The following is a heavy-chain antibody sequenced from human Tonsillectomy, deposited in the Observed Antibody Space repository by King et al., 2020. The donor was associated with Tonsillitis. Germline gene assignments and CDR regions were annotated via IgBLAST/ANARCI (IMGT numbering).Heavy chain of an antibody. CDR3: ARVYPAADYYYGLDV. J-gene: IGHJ6*02. CDR2: IYDTGST. Sequence: QLQESGPGLVKPSETLSLTCTVSGGSVSSGSYYWSWIRQPPGKGLEWIGYIYDTGSTNYNPSLKSRVTMSVDTSKNQFSLKLSSVTAADTAVYYCARVYPAADYYYGLDVWGQGTTVTVSS. D-gene: IGHD2-2*01. CDR1: GGSVSSGSYY. V-gene: IGHV4-61*01.